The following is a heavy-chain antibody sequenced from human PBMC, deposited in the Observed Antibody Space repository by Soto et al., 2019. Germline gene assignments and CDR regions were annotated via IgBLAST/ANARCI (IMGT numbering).Heavy chain of an antibody. Sequence: PGGSLRLSCAASGFTFSSYWMSWVRQAPGKGLEWVANIKQDGSEKYYVDSVKGRFTISRDNSKNTLYLQMNSLRAEDTAVYYCAKEGEYSSGWDNFDYWGQGTLVTVSS. CDR3: AKEGEYSSGWDNFDY. CDR1: GFTFSSYW. CDR2: IKQDGSEK. D-gene: IGHD6-19*01. V-gene: IGHV3-7*03. J-gene: IGHJ4*02.